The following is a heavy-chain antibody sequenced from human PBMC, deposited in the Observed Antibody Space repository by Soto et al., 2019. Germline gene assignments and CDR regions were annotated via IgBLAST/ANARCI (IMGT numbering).Heavy chain of an antibody. J-gene: IGHJ6*02. V-gene: IGHV4-59*01. D-gene: IGHD2-8*01. CDR3: ARDGRDCTNGVCFPMDV. Sequence: PETLSLTCTVSGRSISSYYWSWLRQPPGKGLEWIGYIYYSGSTNYNPSLKSRVTISVDTSKNQFSLKLSSVTAADTAVYYCARDGRDCTNGVCFPMDVWGQGTTVTVSS. CDR1: GRSISSYY. CDR2: IYYSGST.